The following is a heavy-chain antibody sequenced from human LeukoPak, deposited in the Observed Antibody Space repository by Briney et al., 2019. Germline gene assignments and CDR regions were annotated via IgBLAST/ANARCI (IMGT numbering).Heavy chain of an antibody. D-gene: IGHD6-19*01. V-gene: IGHV1-24*01. J-gene: IGHJ4*02. CDR1: GYTHTELS. CDR2: FDPEDGET. Sequence: ASVKVSSKVSGYTHTELSMHWVRQAPGKGLEWMGGFDPEDGETIYAQKFQGRVTMTEDTSTDTAYMELSSLRSEDTAVYYCATGSSGWYRAPSSFDYWGQGTLVTVSS. CDR3: ATGSSGWYRAPSSFDY.